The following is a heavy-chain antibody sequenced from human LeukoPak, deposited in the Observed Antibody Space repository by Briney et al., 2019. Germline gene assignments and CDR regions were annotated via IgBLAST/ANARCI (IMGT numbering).Heavy chain of an antibody. CDR1: GGSISSSSYY. D-gene: IGHD1-26*01. CDR3: ARTYSGGYYSIHY. CDR2: IFYSGNT. Sequence: SETLSLTCTVSGGSISSSSYYWGWIRQPPGKGLEWIGSIFYSGNTFYNPSLKSRVTISVDTSKNQFSLKLTSVTAADTAVYYCARTYSGGYYSIHYWGQGTLVTVSS. V-gene: IGHV4-39*01. J-gene: IGHJ4*02.